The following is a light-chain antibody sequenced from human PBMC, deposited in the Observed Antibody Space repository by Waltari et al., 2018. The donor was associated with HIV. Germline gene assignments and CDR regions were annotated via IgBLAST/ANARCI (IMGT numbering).Light chain of an antibody. CDR3: CSYTSSGPRYVL. J-gene: IGLJ2*01. V-gene: IGLV2-14*03. CDR2: NVN. CDR1: SGDVGGYNF. Sequence: QSALTQPASVSGSLGQSITISCTGTSGDVGGYNFFSCYQQHPGKAPKLIIYNVNSRPSGVSIRFSGSRSANTASLTISGLQAEDEADYFCCSYTSSGPRYVLFGGGTRLTVL.